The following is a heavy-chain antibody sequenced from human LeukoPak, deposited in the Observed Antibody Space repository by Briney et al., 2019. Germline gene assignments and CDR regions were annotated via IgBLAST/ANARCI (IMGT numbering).Heavy chain of an antibody. J-gene: IGHJ4*02. CDR1: GFTFSSYA. V-gene: IGHV3-30*04. D-gene: IGHD4-17*01. Sequence: GGSLRLSCAASGFTFSSYAMHWVRQAPGKGLEWVAVISYDGSNKYYADSVKGRFTISRDNSKNTLYLQMNSLRAEDTAVYYCAREGLMPTVTFDYWGQGTLVTVSS. CDR2: ISYDGSNK. CDR3: AREGLMPTVTFDY.